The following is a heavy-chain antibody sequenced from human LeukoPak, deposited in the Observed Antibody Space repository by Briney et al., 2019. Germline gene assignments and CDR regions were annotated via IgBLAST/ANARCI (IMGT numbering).Heavy chain of an antibody. J-gene: IGHJ3*02. CDR1: GFTFSNYA. D-gene: IGHD3-22*01. V-gene: IGHV3-23*01. CDR3: ARVTLVVMGAFDI. CDR2: ISGSASST. Sequence: GGSLRLTCAASGFTFSNYAMSWVRQAPGKGLEWVSAISGSASSTYHADSVKGRFTISRDNSKNTLYLQMNSLRAEDTAVYYCARVTLVVMGAFDIWGQGTMVTVSS.